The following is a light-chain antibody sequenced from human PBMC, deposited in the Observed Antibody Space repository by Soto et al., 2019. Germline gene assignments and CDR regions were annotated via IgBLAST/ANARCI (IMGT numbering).Light chain of an antibody. J-gene: IGKJ2*01. V-gene: IGKV1-12*01. CDR2: GAS. CDR3: QQTRAFPRT. CDR1: QDIGNF. Sequence: DIQMTQSPSSVSASVGDRVTITCRASQDIGNFLAWYQQTPGKAPKLLIHGASSLYRGVASRFSGGGTGTDLTLTILSLQPEDFATYYCQQTRAFPRTFGQGTKVDVK.